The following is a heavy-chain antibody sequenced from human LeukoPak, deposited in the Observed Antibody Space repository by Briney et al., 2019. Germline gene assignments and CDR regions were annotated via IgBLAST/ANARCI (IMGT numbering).Heavy chain of an antibody. V-gene: IGHV4-61*02. CDR1: GGSISSGSYY. CDR2: IYTSGST. Sequence: PSETLSLTCTVSGGSISSGSYYWSWIRQPAGKGLEWIGRIYTSGSTNYNPSLKSRVTISVDTSKNQFSLKLSSVTAADTAVYYCARRKSSSGWRINWFDPWGQGTLVTVSS. J-gene: IGHJ5*02. CDR3: ARRKSSSGWRINWFDP. D-gene: IGHD6-19*01.